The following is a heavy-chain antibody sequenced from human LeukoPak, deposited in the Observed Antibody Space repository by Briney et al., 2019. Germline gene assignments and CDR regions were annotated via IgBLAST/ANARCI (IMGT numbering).Heavy chain of an antibody. Sequence: SETLSLTCTVSGGSISSYYWSWIRQPSGKGLEWIGYIYYSGSTNYNPPLKSRVTISVDTSKNQFSLKLSSVTAADTAVYYCARRAVRGYWYFDLWGRGTLVTVSS. D-gene: IGHD3-10*01. V-gene: IGHV4-59*08. CDR3: ARRAVRGYWYFDL. CDR2: IYYSGST. J-gene: IGHJ2*01. CDR1: GGSISSYY.